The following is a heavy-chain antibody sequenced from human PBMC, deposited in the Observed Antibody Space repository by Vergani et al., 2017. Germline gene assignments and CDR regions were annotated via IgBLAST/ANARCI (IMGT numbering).Heavy chain of an antibody. J-gene: IGHJ6*03. CDR1: GGTFSSYA. V-gene: IGHV1-69*01. Sequence: QVQLVQSGAEVKKPGSSVKVSCKASGGTFSSYAISWVRQAPGQGLEWMGGIIPIFGTANYAQKFQGRVMITADESTSTAYMELSSLRSEDTAVYYCARAPVGTGYCSSTSCYTNYYYMDVWGKGTTVTVSS. D-gene: IGHD2-2*02. CDR3: ARAPVGTGYCSSTSCYTNYYYMDV. CDR2: IIPIFGTA.